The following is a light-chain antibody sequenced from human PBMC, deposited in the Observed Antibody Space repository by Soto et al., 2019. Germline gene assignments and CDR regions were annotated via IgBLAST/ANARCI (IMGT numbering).Light chain of an antibody. CDR2: GAS. CDR3: QQYTNWPSWT. CDR1: QSVGSF. J-gene: IGKJ1*01. V-gene: IGKV3-15*01. Sequence: EKVMIQALAIPSKSTGERATLSCRASQSVGSFLAWYQQKPGQAPRLLIYGASPRATGIPARFSGSGSGTEFTLTISSLQSEDFAVYYCQQYTNWPSWTFGQGTKVDIK.